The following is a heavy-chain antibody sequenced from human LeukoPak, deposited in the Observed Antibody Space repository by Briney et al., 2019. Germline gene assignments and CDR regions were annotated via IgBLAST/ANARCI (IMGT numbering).Heavy chain of an antibody. CDR3: AKGIFAVAYCGGDCYPDAFDI. Sequence: GGSLRLSCAASGFTFSSYWMHWVRQAPGKGLVWVSRINTDGSSTSYADSVKGRFTISRDNAKNTLYLQMNSLRAEDTAVYYCAKGIFAVAYCGGDCYPDAFDIWGQGSMVTVSS. CDR2: INTDGSST. J-gene: IGHJ3*02. V-gene: IGHV3-74*01. CDR1: GFTFSSYW. D-gene: IGHD2-21*02.